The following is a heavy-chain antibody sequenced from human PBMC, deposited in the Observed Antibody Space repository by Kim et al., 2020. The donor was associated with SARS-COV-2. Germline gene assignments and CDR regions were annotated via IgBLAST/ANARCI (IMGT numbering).Heavy chain of an antibody. D-gene: IGHD3-10*01. CDR3: AREGAYYYGYRHWFDP. CDR2: IYYSGST. Sequence: SETLSLTCTVSGGSISSGDYYWSWIRQPPGKGLEWIGYIYYSGSTYYNPSLKSRVTISVDTSKNQFSLKLSSVTAADTAVYYCAREGAYYYGYRHWFDPWGQGTLVTVPS. CDR1: GGSISSGDYY. J-gene: IGHJ5*02. V-gene: IGHV4-30-4*01.